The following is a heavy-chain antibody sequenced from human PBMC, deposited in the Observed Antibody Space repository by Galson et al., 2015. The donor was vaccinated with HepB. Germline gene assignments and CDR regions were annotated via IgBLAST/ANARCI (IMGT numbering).Heavy chain of an antibody. Sequence: SLRLSCAASGFTFSSYWMSWVRQAPGKGLEWVAVISYDGSNKYYADSVKGRFTISRDNSKNTLYLQMDSLRAEDTAIYFCARWGNYKIFDYWGQGTLVTVSS. CDR2: ISYDGSNK. J-gene: IGHJ4*02. CDR3: ARWGNYKIFDY. D-gene: IGHD3-16*01. V-gene: IGHV3-30-3*01. CDR1: GFTFSSYW.